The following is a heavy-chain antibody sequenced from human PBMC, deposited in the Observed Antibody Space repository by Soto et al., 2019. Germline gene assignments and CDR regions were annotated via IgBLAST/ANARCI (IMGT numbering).Heavy chain of an antibody. Sequence: QVQLVESGGGVVQPGRSLRLSCAASGFTFSSYGMHWVRQAPGKGLEWVAVISYDGSNKYYADSVKGRFTISRDNSNNTRYLQKNILRAEDTAVDYWAKDEGPENYDSSGYPGYWGQGTLVTVSS. D-gene: IGHD3-22*01. CDR2: ISYDGSNK. V-gene: IGHV3-30*18. CDR3: AKDEGPENYDSSGYPGY. CDR1: GFTFSSYG. J-gene: IGHJ4*02.